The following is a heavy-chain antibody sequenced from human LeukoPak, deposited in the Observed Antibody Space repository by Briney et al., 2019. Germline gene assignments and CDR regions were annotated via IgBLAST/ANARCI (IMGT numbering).Heavy chain of an antibody. Sequence: SETLSLTCTVSGGSISSSSYYWGWIRQPPGKGLEWIGSIYYSGSTYYNPSLKSRVTISVDTSKNQFSLKLSSVTAADTAVYYCARRHSWIQLWNYFDYWGQGTLVTVSS. V-gene: IGHV4-39*01. CDR3: ARRHSWIQLWNYFDY. CDR2: IYYSGST. CDR1: GGSISSSSYY. J-gene: IGHJ4*02. D-gene: IGHD5-18*01.